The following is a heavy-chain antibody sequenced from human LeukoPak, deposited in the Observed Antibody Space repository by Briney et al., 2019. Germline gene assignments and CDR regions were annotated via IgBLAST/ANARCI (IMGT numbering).Heavy chain of an antibody. J-gene: IGHJ3*02. CDR3: NTGTPFVVVPGALRHTFEI. D-gene: IGHD2-2*01. CDR1: GFTFSNAW. CDR2: IKSKTDGGTT. Sequence: GGSLRLSCAASGFTFSNAWMSWVRQVPGKGLEWVGRIKSKTDGGTTDYATPVKGRFTISRDDSRNTLYLQMNSLKTEDTAIYYCNTGTPFVVVPGALRHTFEIWGQGTMVTVSS. V-gene: IGHV3-15*01.